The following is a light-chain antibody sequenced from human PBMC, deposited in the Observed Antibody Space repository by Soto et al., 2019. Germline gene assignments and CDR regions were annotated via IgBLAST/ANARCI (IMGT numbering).Light chain of an antibody. CDR1: QSVSSN. CDR3: QLYNNWPLT. CDR2: GAS. V-gene: IGKV3D-15*01. J-gene: IGKJ4*01. Sequence: EIVMTQSPATLSVTPEERATLSCRASQSVSSNLAWYQQKPGQAPRLLIYGASTRATGIPARFSGSGSGTEFTLTISSLQSEDFAVYYCQLYNNWPLTFGGGTKVEIK.